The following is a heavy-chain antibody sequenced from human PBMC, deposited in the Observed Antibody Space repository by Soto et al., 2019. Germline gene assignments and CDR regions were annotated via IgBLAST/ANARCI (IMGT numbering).Heavy chain of an antibody. CDR1: GGSFSGYY. D-gene: IGHD5-18*01. CDR2: INHSGST. CDR3: ARGLVQLWKKRHLETSDY. J-gene: IGHJ4*02. V-gene: IGHV4-34*01. Sequence: SETLSLTCAVYGGSFSGYYWSWIRQPPGKGLEWIGEINHSGSTNYNPSLKSRVTISVDTSKNQFSLKLSSVTAADTAVYYCARGLVQLWKKRHLETSDYWGQGTLVTVSS.